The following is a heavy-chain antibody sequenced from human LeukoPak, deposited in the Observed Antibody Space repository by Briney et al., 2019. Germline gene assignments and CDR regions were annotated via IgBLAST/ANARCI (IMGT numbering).Heavy chain of an antibody. Sequence: PSETLSLTCAVYGGSFSGYYWSWIRQPPGKGLEWIGEINHSGSTNYNPSLKSRVTISVDTSKNQFSLKLSSVTAADTAVYYCARRVSYYYGSRSYDYWGQGTLVTVSS. J-gene: IGHJ4*02. CDR1: GGSFSGYY. CDR3: ARRVSYYYGSRSYDY. CDR2: INHSGST. D-gene: IGHD3-10*01. V-gene: IGHV4-34*01.